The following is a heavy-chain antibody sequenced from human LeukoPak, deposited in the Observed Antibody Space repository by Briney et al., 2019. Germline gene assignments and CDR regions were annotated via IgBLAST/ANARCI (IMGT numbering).Heavy chain of an antibody. Sequence: GGSLRPSCAASGFSFSDYAMDWVRQAPGKGLEWVSAISSNSAYIFYADSVEGRFTISRDNAKSSVSLQMNSLRDDDTAVYYCARIFRYQLIDYYALDVWGQGTTVTVSS. CDR2: ISSNSAYI. V-gene: IGHV3-21*01. J-gene: IGHJ6*02. CDR1: GFSFSDYA. CDR3: ARIFRYQLIDYYALDV. D-gene: IGHD2-2*01.